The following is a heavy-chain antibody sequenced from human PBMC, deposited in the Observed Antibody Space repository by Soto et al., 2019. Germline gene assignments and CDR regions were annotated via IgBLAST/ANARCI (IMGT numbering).Heavy chain of an antibody. CDR1: GDSVSSNSAA. D-gene: IGHD2-15*01. Sequence: SQTLALTCAISGDSVSSNSAAWIWIRQSPSRGLEWLGRTYYRSKWYNDYAVSVKSRITINPDTSKNQFSLQLNSVTPEDTAVYYCAREAHYCSGGSCYWALYYYYYGMDVWGQGTTVTVSS. J-gene: IGHJ6*02. CDR3: AREAHYCSGGSCYWALYYYYYGMDV. CDR2: TYYRSKWYN. V-gene: IGHV6-1*01.